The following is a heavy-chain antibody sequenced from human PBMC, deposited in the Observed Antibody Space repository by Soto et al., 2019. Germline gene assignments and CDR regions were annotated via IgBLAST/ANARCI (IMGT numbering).Heavy chain of an antibody. CDR2: IDPSDSYT. V-gene: IGHV5-10-1*01. J-gene: IGHJ6*02. Sequence: GESLKISFKGSGYSFTSYWISWVRQMLGKGLEWMGRIDPSDSYTNYSPSFQGHVTISADKSISTAYLQWSSLKASDTAMYYCARLDRYYYGMDVWGQGTTVTVSS. CDR1: GYSFTSYW. D-gene: IGHD3-22*01. CDR3: ARLDRYYYGMDV.